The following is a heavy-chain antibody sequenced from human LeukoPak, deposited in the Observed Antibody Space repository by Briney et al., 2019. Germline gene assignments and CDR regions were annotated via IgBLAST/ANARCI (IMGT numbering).Heavy chain of an antibody. J-gene: IGHJ4*02. CDR2: ISYDGSNK. CDR3: ARYRDYGDYVGYFDY. D-gene: IGHD4-17*01. CDR1: GFTFSSYA. V-gene: IGHV3-30*01. Sequence: PGGSLRLSCAASGFTFSSYAMHWVRQAPGKGLEWVAVISYDGSNKYYADSVKGRFTISRDNSKNTLYLQMNSLRAEDTAVYYCARYRDYGDYVGYFDYWGQGTLVTVSS.